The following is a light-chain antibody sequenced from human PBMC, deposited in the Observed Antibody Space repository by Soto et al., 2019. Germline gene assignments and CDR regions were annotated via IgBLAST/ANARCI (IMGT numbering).Light chain of an antibody. V-gene: IGKV3-15*01. CDR1: QSVSSN. CDR3: QQYNNWPLT. Sequence: EIVMTQSPATLSVSPGERATLSCRASQSVSSNLAWYQQKPGQAPRLLIYGASTRATGIPARFSGSGFGTEFTLTISSLQSEDFAVYYCQQYNNWPLTFGQGTKVEI. CDR2: GAS. J-gene: IGKJ1*01.